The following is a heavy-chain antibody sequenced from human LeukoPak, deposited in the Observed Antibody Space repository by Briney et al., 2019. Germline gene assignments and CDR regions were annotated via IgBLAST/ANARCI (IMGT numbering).Heavy chain of an antibody. D-gene: IGHD6-6*01. CDR1: GYTFTGYY. CDR3: AREADSSSFDY. J-gene: IGHJ4*02. CDR2: INPNSGGT. V-gene: IGHV1-2*02. Sequence: ASVKVSCKASGYTFTGYYMHWVRQAPGQGLEWMGWINPNSGGTNYAQKFQGRVTITRDTSASTAYMELSSLRSEDMAVYYCAREADSSSFDYWGQGTLVTVSS.